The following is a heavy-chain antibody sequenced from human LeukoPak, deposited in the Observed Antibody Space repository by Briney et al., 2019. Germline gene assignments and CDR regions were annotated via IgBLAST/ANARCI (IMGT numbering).Heavy chain of an antibody. CDR3: ARDKSTITYMDV. CDR2: ISAYNGNT. D-gene: IGHD2/OR15-2a*01. V-gene: IGHV1-18*01. CDR1: GYTFTSYG. J-gene: IGHJ6*02. Sequence: ASVKVSCKASGYTFTSYGISWVRQAPGQGLEWMGWISAYNGNTNYAQKLQGTVTVTTDTSTSTAYMELRSLRSDDTAVYYCARDKSTITYMDVWGQGTTVTVSS.